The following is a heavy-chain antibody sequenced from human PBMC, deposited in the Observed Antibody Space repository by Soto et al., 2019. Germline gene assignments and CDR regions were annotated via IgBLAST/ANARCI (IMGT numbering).Heavy chain of an antibody. J-gene: IGHJ4*02. D-gene: IGHD2-15*01. CDR2: ITPNNGDT. Sequence: QVPLLQSGAEVKKPGASVKVSCKASGYIFDTYGISWVRQAPGQGLEWLGWITPNNGDTNYAQKVQGRFTVTTDTSTSTAHMHLRNLRSDDTAMYYCARMGTCSSARCYSRPLDFWGQGTLVSVSS. CDR3: ARMGTCSSARCYSRPLDF. V-gene: IGHV1-18*01. CDR1: GYIFDTYG.